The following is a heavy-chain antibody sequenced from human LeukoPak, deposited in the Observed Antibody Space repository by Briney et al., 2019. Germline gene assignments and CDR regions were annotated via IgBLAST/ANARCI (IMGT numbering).Heavy chain of an antibody. CDR2: IYHSGST. D-gene: IGHD1-26*01. Sequence: SETLSLTCAVSGYSISSGYYWGWIRQPPGKGLEWIGSIYHSGSTYYNPSLKGRVTISVDTSKNQFSLTLSSVTAADTAVYYFATTIVGAMAYWGQGTLVTVSS. CDR3: ATTIVGAMAY. J-gene: IGHJ4*02. CDR1: GYSISSGYY. V-gene: IGHV4-38-2*01.